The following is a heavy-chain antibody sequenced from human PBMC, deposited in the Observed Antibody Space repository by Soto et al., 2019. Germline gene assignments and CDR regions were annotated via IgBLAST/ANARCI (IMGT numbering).Heavy chain of an antibody. Sequence: QVQLQQWGAGLLKPSETLSLTCAVYGGSFSGYYWTWIRQPPGKGLEWIGEIKHSGVSNYNPSTNHSPYLNSRVSISMDTSKNQFSLKVGSVTAADTAVYFCARASGYSSCWGNYYYYMDVWGKGTTVTVSS. V-gene: IGHV4-34*01. D-gene: IGHD6-19*01. CDR2: IKHSGVS. CDR1: GGSFSGYY. J-gene: IGHJ6*03. CDR3: ARASGYSSCWGNYYYYMDV.